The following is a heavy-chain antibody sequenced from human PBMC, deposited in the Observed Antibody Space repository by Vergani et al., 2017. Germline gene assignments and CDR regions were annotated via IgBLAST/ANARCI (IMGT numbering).Heavy chain of an antibody. CDR1: GGSFSGYY. Sequence: QVQLQQWGAGLLKPSETLCLTCAVYGGSFSGYYWSWIRQPPGKGLEWIGEINHSGSTNYNPSLKSRVTISVDTSKNQFSLKLSSVTAADTAVYYCARPGYKAWSAFDYWGQGTLVTVSS. CDR3: ARPGYKAWSAFDY. CDR2: INHSGST. J-gene: IGHJ4*02. D-gene: IGHD5-24*01. V-gene: IGHV4-34*01.